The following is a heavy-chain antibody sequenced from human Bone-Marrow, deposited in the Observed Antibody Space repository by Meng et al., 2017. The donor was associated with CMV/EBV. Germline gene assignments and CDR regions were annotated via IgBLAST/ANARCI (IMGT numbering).Heavy chain of an antibody. J-gene: IGHJ6*02. CDR2: ISSSSSYI. CDR1: GFTFSTYG. D-gene: IGHD3-10*01. V-gene: IGHV3-21*01. CDR3: ARGGGSHPDYYYGMDV. Sequence: GESLKISCAASGFTFSTYGMHWVRQAPGKGLEWVSSISSSSSYIYYADSVKGRFTISRDNAKNMLYLQMNSLRAEDTAVYYCARGGGSHPDYYYGMDVWGQGTTVAVSS.